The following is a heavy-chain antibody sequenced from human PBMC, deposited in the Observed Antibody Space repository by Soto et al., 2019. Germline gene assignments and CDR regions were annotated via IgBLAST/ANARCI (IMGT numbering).Heavy chain of an antibody. V-gene: IGHV3-23*01. CDR1: GFTFSSYA. CDR3: ANGSLYYYDSSGYYPGDAFDI. J-gene: IGHJ3*02. CDR2: ISGSGGST. D-gene: IGHD3-22*01. Sequence: EVQLLESGGGLVQPGGSLRLSCAASGFTFSSYAMSWVRQAPGKGLEWVSAISGSGGSTYYADSVKGRFTISRDNSKNTLYLQMNSLRAEDTAVYYCANGSLYYYDSSGYYPGDAFDIWGQGTMVTVSS.